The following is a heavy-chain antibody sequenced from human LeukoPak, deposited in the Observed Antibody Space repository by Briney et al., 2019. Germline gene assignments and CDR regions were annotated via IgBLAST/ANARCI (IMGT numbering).Heavy chain of an antibody. J-gene: IGHJ6*03. D-gene: IGHD6-6*01. V-gene: IGHV4-59*12. Sequence: SETLSLTCTVSGGSISSYYWSWIRQPPGKGLEWIGYIYHSGSTYYNPSLKSRVTISVDRSKNQFSLKLSSVTAADTAVYYCARVEYSSSSYYYYMDVWGKGTTVTVSS. CDR3: ARVEYSSSSYYYYMDV. CDR1: GGSISSYY. CDR2: IYHSGST.